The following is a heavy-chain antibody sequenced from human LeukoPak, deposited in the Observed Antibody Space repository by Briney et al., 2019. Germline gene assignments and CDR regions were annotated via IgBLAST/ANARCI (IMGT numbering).Heavy chain of an antibody. Sequence: SVKVSCKASGGTFSSYAISWVRQAPGQGLEWMGGIIPIFGTANYAQKFQGRVTITTDESTSTAYMELSSLRSEDTAVYYCARGGDYDFWSGYLDYWGQETLVTVSS. CDR2: IIPIFGTA. V-gene: IGHV1-69*05. D-gene: IGHD3-3*01. CDR1: GGTFSSYA. CDR3: ARGGDYDFWSGYLDY. J-gene: IGHJ4*02.